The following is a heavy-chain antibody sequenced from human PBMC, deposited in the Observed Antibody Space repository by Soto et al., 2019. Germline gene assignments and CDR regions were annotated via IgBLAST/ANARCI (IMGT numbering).Heavy chain of an antibody. CDR2: IYYSGTT. Sequence: QVQLQESGPGLVKPSETLSLTGTVSGGSISSYYWSWIRQPPGKGLEWIGYIYYSGTTNYNPSLKRRVTISVDTSQNQLSLKLSSVTAADTAVYYCARRYGYSFDYWGQGTLVTVSS. J-gene: IGHJ4*02. CDR1: GGSISSYY. V-gene: IGHV4-59*08. CDR3: ARRYGYSFDY. D-gene: IGHD5-18*01.